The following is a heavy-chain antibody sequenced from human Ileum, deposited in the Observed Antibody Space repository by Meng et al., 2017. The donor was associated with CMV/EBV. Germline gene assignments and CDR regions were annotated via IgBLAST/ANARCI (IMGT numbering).Heavy chain of an antibody. Sequence: AYNFNGWPIHRERQARGQRVEWKRWINTGDGDTKYSQKFKGKVTIVRDTTATKAYVEIRNLKSRDTGVYYCAKVGYWGSARCSLDYWGQGTLVTVSS. J-gene: IGHJ4*02. CDR1: AYNFNGWP. CDR3: AKVGYWGSARCSLDY. CDR2: INTGDGDT. V-gene: IGHV1-3*04. D-gene: IGHD2-2*01.